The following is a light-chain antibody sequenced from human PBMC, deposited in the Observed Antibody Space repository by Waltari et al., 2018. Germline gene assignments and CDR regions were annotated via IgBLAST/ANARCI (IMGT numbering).Light chain of an antibody. CDR2: WAS. Sequence: VSLGERATINCKSSQSFLYSANNKNYLAWYQQKPGQPPRLLIYWASTRKSGVPDRFSGSGSGTDFTLTISSLQAEDVAVYYCQQYYSSPYSFGQGTKLGIK. CDR3: QQYYSSPYS. V-gene: IGKV4-1*01. J-gene: IGKJ2*03. CDR1: QSFLYSANNKNY.